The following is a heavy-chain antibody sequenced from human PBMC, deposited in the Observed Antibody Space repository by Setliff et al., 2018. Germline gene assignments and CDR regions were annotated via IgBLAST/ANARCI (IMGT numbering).Heavy chain of an antibody. Sequence: GGSLRLSCAASGFTFSTYRMHWVRQAPGKGLEWVAVIWGDGGTKYHADSVKCRFTISRDNSKNTLYLQMNSLRPEDTAVYYCARTCSGSGCYAGLESWGHGTPVTVSS. CDR1: GFTFSTYR. J-gene: IGHJ5*01. CDR3: ARTCSGSGCYAGLES. V-gene: IGHV3-33*08. CDR2: IWGDGGTK. D-gene: IGHD2-15*01.